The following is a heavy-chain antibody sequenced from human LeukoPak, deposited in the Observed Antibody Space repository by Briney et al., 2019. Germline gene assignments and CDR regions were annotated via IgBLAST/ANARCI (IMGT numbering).Heavy chain of an antibody. D-gene: IGHD2-8*01. J-gene: IGHJ5*02. Sequence: SETLSLTCTVSGGSISSSDYYWSWIRQPPGKGLEWLGNIYYTGSTSYNPSLKSRVTISVDTFRNQFSLRLSSVTAADTAVYYCARENYCTNGVCWAFDPWGQGTLVTVSS. CDR3: ARENYCTNGVCWAFDP. CDR1: GGSISSSDYY. V-gene: IGHV4-39*07. CDR2: IYYTGST.